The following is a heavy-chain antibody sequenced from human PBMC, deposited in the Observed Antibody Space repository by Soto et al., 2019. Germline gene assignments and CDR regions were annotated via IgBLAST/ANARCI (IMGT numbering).Heavy chain of an antibody. CDR1: GYPFTAFD. D-gene: IGHD2-15*01. CDR3: VRQPGGVATPGDDY. CDR2: MNPSSGDS. J-gene: IGHJ4*02. Sequence: GASVKLSCKASGYPFTAFDINWVRQAAGQGLEWMGWMNPSSGDSAFAQRFQDRITMTRTTSISTAYMELSRLTSDDTAVYYCVRQPGGVATPGDDYWGQGTLVTVSS. V-gene: IGHV1-8*01.